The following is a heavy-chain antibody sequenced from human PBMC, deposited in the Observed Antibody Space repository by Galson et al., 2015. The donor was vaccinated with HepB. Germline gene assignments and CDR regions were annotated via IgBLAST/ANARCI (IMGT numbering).Heavy chain of an antibody. CDR2: IIPVFNTA. D-gene: IGHD1-26*01. CDR3: ASQEEAGSFAYYYGMDV. Sequence: SVKVSCKASGGTFNYFAISWVRQAPGQGLEWMGGIIPVFNTANYAQKFQGRVTITADESTGTAYMELGSLRSDDTAVYYCASQEEAGSFAYYYGMDVWGQGTTVTVSS. V-gene: IGHV1-69*13. CDR1: GGTFNYFA. J-gene: IGHJ6*02.